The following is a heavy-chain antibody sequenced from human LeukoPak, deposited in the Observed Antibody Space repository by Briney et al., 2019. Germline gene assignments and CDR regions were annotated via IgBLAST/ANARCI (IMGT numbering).Heavy chain of an antibody. V-gene: IGHV4-34*01. J-gene: IGHJ5*02. CDR1: GGSSSVYF. D-gene: IGHD3-16*01. CDR2: INGGGKT. Sequence: SETLSLTCAVHGGSSSVYFCSWIRQSPGKGLEWIGEINGGGKTDYNPSLKSRVTMSVDTSKNQFSLRLTSVTAADTAIYYCARRPYGLIRGIGGPTGHWFEAWGQGTLVSVSS. CDR3: ARRPYGLIRGIGGPTGHWFEA.